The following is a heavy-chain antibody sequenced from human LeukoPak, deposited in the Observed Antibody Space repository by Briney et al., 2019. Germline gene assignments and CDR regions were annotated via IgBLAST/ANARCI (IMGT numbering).Heavy chain of an antibody. CDR3: ARDGGVSGYDLIDY. D-gene: IGHD5-12*01. CDR2: ISSSSSYI. J-gene: IGHJ4*02. CDR1: GFTFSSYS. Sequence: KPGGSLRLSCAASGFTFSSYSMNWVRQAPGKGLEWVASISSSSSYIYYADSVKGRFTISRDNAKNSLYLQMNSLRAEDTAVYYCARDGGVSGYDLIDYWGRGTLVTVSS. V-gene: IGHV3-21*01.